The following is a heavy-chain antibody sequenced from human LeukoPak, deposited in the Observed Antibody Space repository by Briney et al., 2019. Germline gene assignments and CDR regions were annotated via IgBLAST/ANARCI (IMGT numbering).Heavy chain of an antibody. D-gene: IGHD4/OR15-4a*01. CDR1: GYRDFRFA. J-gene: IGHJ3*01. CDR2: IAANNDHT. Sequence: GASPKDSCKPPGYRDFRFAIIWVRQAPEQGRESLGWIAANNDHTHYAVTVQGRVTMTTDTSTDKAYMELRSLRSDDTAVYFCAGDKPGWGASDVWGQGTVVSVSS. CDR3: AGDKPGWGASDV. V-gene: IGHV1-18*01.